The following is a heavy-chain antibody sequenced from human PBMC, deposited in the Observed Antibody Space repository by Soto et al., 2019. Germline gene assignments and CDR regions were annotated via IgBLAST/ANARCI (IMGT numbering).Heavy chain of an antibody. V-gene: IGHV3-23*01. CDR1: GFTFSSYA. Sequence: GGSLRLSCAASGFTFSSYAMSWVRQAPGKGLEWVSAISGSGGSTYYADSVKGRFTISRDNSKNTLYLQMNSLRAEDTAVYYCAKYWTTGRGYYYYYYMDVWGKGTTVTVSS. CDR2: ISGSGGST. D-gene: IGHD4-17*01. J-gene: IGHJ6*03. CDR3: AKYWTTGRGYYYYYYMDV.